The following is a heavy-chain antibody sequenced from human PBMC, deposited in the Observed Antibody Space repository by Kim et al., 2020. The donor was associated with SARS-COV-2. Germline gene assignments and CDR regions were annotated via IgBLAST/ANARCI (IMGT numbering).Heavy chain of an antibody. Sequence: TNHNPSPKGRATLSVDTSKQQFSRRLSSVTAADAAVYYCARHLRNWYFDLWGRGTLVTVSS. V-gene: IGHV4-39*01. J-gene: IGHJ2*01. CDR3: ARHLRNWYFDL. CDR2: T.